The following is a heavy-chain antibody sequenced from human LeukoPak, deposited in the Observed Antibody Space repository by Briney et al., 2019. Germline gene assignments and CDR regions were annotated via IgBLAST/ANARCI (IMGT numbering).Heavy chain of an antibody. J-gene: IGHJ4*02. Sequence: GGSLRLSCAASGCTFSSYAMNWVRQAPGKGLEWVALISGSGGRTYYADSVKARFTISRDNSKNTLYLQMNSLRAEDKAVYYCAKDLDSSGYYLGENFDYWGQGTLVTVSS. CDR1: GCTFSSYA. CDR3: AKDLDSSGYYLGENFDY. V-gene: IGHV3-23*01. D-gene: IGHD3-22*01. CDR2: ISGSGGRT.